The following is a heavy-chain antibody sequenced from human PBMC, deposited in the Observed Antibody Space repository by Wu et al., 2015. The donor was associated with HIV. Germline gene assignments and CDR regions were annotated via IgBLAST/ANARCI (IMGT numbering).Heavy chain of an antibody. Sequence: QVQLVQSGAEVKKPGASVKVSCEASGYTFSDFYIHWVRQAPGQGLEWMGWINPKTGNTDYSRNFRGRVTLTRDTSISTAYMDLSGLKSDDTAIFYXARGSLSSSCSREVVRPWGQGTLVTVSS. CDR1: GYTFSDFY. CDR2: INPKTGNT. D-gene: IGHD3-10*01. J-gene: IGHJ5*02. CDR3: ARGSLSSSCSREVVRP. V-gene: IGHV1-2*02.